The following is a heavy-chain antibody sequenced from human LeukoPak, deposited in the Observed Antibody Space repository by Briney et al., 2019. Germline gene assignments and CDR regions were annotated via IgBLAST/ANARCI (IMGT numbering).Heavy chain of an antibody. Sequence: PSETLSLTCAVYGGSFSGYYWSWVRQAPGKGLEWVGRIKSKTDGGTTDYAAPVKGRFTISRDDSKNTLYLQMNSLKTEDTAVYYCTTDSSAGDYWGQGTLVTVSS. CDR1: GGSFSGYY. D-gene: IGHD3-22*01. V-gene: IGHV3-15*01. CDR2: IKSKTDGGTT. J-gene: IGHJ4*02. CDR3: TTDSSAGDY.